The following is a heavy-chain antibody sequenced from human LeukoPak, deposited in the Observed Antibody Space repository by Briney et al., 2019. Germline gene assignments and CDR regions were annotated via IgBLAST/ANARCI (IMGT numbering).Heavy chain of an antibody. CDR2: IYHSGST. J-gene: IGHJ6*03. CDR3: ARQSGPAAIYYYYYMDV. V-gene: IGHV4-38-2*01. D-gene: IGHD2-2*01. Sequence: SETLSLTCAVSGYSISSGYYWGWIRQPPGKGLEWIGSIYHSGSTYYNPSLKSRVTMSVDTSKNQFSLKLSSVTAADTAVYYCARQSGPAAIYYYYYMDVWGKGTTVTVSS. CDR1: GYSISSGYY.